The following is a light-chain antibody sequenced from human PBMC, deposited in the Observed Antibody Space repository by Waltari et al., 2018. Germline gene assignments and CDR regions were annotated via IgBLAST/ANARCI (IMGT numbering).Light chain of an antibody. CDR1: SSNLGDYF. CDR3: GAWDRTLTAQL. Sequence: QSVLTQPPSVSGDPGQRVTISCTGSSSNLGDYFVNWYQQFPGTAPKLIIYDNKERPSGISDRFSGSKSGNSASLTIAGLQPGDEADYFCGAWDRTLTAQLFGGGTGLTVL. CDR2: DNK. V-gene: IGLV1-51*01. J-gene: IGLJ2*01.